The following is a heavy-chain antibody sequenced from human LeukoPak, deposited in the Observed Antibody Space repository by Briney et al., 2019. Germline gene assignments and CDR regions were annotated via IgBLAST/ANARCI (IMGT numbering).Heavy chain of an antibody. V-gene: IGHV3-23*01. D-gene: IGHD4-17*01. CDR3: AKAFYDSGDYGLLRAPGDRTYYFDY. CDR1: GFTFSSYA. CDR2: ISGSGGST. J-gene: IGHJ4*02. Sequence: GGSLRLSCAASGFTFSSYAMSWVRQAPGKGLEWVSAISGSGGSTYYADSVKGRFTISRDNSKNTLYLQMNSLRAEDTALYYCAKAFYDSGDYGLLRAPGDRTYYFDYWGQGTLVTVSS.